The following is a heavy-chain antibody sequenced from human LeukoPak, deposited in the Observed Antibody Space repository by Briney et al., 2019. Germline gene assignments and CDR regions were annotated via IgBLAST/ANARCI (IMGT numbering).Heavy chain of an antibody. D-gene: IGHD2-21*01. CDR3: XRGXGGVVQYGLDV. V-gene: IGHV3-74*01. J-gene: IGHJ6*02. CDR2: INSDGTST. Sequence: GGSLRLSCAASGFTFSSYWMHWVRQAPGKGLVWVSRINSDGTSTNYADSVKGRFSISRDNAKNTLYLQMNSLRDEDTAVYYCXRGXGGVVQYGLDVWGQGTTVTVSS. CDR1: GFTFSSYW.